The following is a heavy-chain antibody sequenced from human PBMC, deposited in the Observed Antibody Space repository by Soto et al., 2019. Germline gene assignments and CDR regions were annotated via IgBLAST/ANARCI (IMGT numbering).Heavy chain of an antibody. CDR1: AYSYTSYG. D-gene: IGHD3-16*01. CDR2: ISAYNGQT. V-gene: IGHV1-18*01. Sequence: QVQLVQSGPEVKKPGASVNVSCKASAYSYTSYGISWVRQAPGQGLEWMGWISAYNGQTNYAQKFRGRVTFTTDASTTTAFMQLRSLRSDATAMYFCARDGRKELWAEGLTAMDVWGQGTTVTV. J-gene: IGHJ6*02. CDR3: ARDGRKELWAEGLTAMDV.